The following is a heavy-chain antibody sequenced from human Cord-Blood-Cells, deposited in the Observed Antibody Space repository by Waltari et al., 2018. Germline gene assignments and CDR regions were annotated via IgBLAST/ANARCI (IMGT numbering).Heavy chain of an antibody. CDR1: GGSFSGYY. V-gene: IGHV4-34*01. Sequence: QVQLQLWGAGLLKPSETLSPTCAVYGGSFSGYYWRWIRQSPGKGLEWIGEINHSGSTNYNPSLKSRVTISVDTSKNQFSLKLSSVTAADTAVYYCARVRVVGSGYYYYYYGMDVWGQGTTVTVSS. CDR2: INHSGST. D-gene: IGHD3-22*01. J-gene: IGHJ6*02. CDR3: ARVRVVGSGYYYYYYGMDV.